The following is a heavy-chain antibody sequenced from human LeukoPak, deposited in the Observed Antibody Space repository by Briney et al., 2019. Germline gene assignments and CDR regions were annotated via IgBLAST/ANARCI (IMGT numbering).Heavy chain of an antibody. CDR2: IYYSGST. V-gene: IGHV4-59*01. CDR3: ARTYYDFWSGPLRGYGMDV. D-gene: IGHD3-3*01. J-gene: IGHJ6*02. Sequence: SETLSLTCTVSGGSISSYYWSWIRQPPGKGLEWIGYIYYSGSTNYNPSLKSRVTISVDTSKNQFSLKLSSVTAADTAVYYCARTYYDFWSGPLRGYGMDVWGQGTTVTVSS. CDR1: GGSISSYY.